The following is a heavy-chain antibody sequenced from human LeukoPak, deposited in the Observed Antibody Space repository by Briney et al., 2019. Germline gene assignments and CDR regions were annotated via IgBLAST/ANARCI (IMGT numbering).Heavy chain of an antibody. V-gene: IGHV4-4*09. Sequence: KPSETLSLTCTVSGGSISSYYWSWIRQPPGKGLEWIGYIYTSGSTNYNPSLKSRVTVSVDTSKNQFSLKLSSVTAADTAVYYCARHQPRYCSSTSCYGYYYMDVWGKGTTVTVSS. D-gene: IGHD2-2*01. CDR2: IYTSGST. CDR1: GGSISSYY. J-gene: IGHJ6*03. CDR3: ARHQPRYCSSTSCYGYYYMDV.